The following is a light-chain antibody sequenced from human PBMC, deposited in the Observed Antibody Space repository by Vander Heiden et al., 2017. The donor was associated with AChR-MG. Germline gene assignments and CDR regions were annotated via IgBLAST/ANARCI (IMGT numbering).Light chain of an antibody. CDR1: SSNIGAHYD. J-gene: IGLJ3*02. V-gene: IGLV1-40*01. CDR2: GNS. Sequence: QSVLTQPPSVSAAPGQRVTISCPGSSSNIGAHYDVHWYQQLPGTAPKLLIYGNSNRPSGVPDRFSGSKSGTSASLAITGLQAEDEADYYCQSYDSSLSAWVFGGGTKLTVL. CDR3: QSYDSSLSAWV.